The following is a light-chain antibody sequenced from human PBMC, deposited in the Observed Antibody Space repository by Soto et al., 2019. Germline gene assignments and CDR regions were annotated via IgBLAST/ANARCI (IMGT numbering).Light chain of an antibody. CDR1: SSDVGIYNR. J-gene: IGLJ2*01. V-gene: IGLV2-23*01. Sequence: QSALTQPASVSGSPGQSITISCTGTSSDVGIYNRVSWYQQHPGKAPKLMIYEGSKRPSGVSNRVSGSKSGNTASLTISGLQAEDESDYYCCSYARSSNCHVVLVGGTKLTVL. CDR3: CSYARSSNCHVV. CDR2: EGS.